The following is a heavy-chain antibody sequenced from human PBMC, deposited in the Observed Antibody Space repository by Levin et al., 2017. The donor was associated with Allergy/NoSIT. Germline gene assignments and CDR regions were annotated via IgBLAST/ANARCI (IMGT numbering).Heavy chain of an antibody. D-gene: IGHD1-1*01. CDR3: ARRHVVPERRRGIYYYYGMDV. J-gene: IGHJ6*02. CDR2: IIPIFGTA. CDR1: GGTFSSYA. Sequence: GASVKVSCKASGGTFSSYAISWVRQAPGQGLEWMGGIIPIFGTANYAQKFQGRVTITADKSTSTAYMELSSLRSEDTAVYYCARRHVVPERRRGIYYYYGMDVWGQGTTVTVSS. V-gene: IGHV1-69*06.